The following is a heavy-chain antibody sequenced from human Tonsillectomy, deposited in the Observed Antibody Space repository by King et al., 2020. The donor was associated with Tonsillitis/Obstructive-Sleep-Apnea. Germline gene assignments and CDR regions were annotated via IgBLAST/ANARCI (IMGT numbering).Heavy chain of an antibody. CDR1: GFTFSPAW. D-gene: IGHD3-10*01. CDR3: TARGGRY. CDR2: VKNKADVGKT. V-gene: IGHV3-15*01. Sequence: VQLVESGGGLVKPGGSLRLSCAASGFTFSPAWMSWVRQAPGKGLEWVGRVKNKADVGKTDYTTPVKGRFTILRDESKNTLYLQMNSLKPEDTAVYYCTARGGRYWGQGTLVTVSS. J-gene: IGHJ4*02.